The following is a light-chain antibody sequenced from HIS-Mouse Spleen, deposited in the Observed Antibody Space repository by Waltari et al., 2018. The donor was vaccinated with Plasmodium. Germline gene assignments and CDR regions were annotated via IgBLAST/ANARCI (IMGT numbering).Light chain of an antibody. V-gene: IGKV1-5*03. CDR1: QSISSW. CDR2: KAS. J-gene: IGKJ4*01. Sequence: DIQMTQSPSTLSASVGDRVTITCRASQSISSWLAWYQQKPGKAPKLLIYKASSLESGVPSRFSGSGSGTEFTLTISSLQPEDFAVYYCQQYGSSPRLTFGGGTKVEIK. CDR3: QQYGSSPRLT.